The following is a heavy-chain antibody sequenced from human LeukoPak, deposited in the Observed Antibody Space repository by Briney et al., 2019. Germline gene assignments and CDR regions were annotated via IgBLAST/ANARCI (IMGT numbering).Heavy chain of an antibody. CDR1: GGSISTYY. J-gene: IGHJ3*02. CDR2: IYYSGAT. V-gene: IGHV4-59*08. Sequence: PSETLSLTCTVAGGSISTYYWSSIRQPPGKGLEWIGYIYYSGATNYNPSLKSRVTISVDTSKNQFSLKLSSVPAADTAVYYCARHARYTYGSDAFDIWGEGTVVTVS. D-gene: IGHD5-18*01. CDR3: ARHARYTYGSDAFDI.